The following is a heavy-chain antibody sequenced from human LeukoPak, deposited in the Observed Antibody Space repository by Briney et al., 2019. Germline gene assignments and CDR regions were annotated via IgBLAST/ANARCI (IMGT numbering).Heavy chain of an antibody. CDR2: ISSSGGST. V-gene: IGHV3-23*01. D-gene: IGHD3-16*01. CDR3: AKDRGDYVWGSYYDY. CDR1: GFTFSSYG. J-gene: IGHJ4*02. Sequence: GGSLRLSCAASGFTFSSYGMSWVRQAPGKGLEWVSAISSSGGSTYYADSVKGRFTISRDNSKNTLYLQMNSLRAEDTAVYYCAKDRGDYVWGSYYDYWGQGTLVTVSS.